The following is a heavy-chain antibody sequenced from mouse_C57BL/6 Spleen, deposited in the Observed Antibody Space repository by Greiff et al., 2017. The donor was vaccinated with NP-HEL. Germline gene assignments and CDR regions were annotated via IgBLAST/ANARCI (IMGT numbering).Heavy chain of an antibody. CDR1: GYTFTGYW. CDR2: LLPGRGST. V-gene: IGHV1-9*01. Sequence: QLQQSGAELMKPGASVKLSCKATGYTFTGYWIEWVKQRPGHGLEWIGELLPGRGSTNYNEKFKGKATFTADTSSNTAYMQLSSLTTEDSAIYYCERGGWYFDVWGTGTTVTVSS. CDR3: ERGGWYFDV. J-gene: IGHJ1*03.